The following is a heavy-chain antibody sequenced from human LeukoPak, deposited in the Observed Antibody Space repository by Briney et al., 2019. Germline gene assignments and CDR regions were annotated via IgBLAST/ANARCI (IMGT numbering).Heavy chain of an antibody. CDR2: ISSSSSTI. Sequence: GGSLRLSCAASGFTFSSYGMTWVRQAPGKGLEWVSYISSSSSTIYYADSVKGRFTISRDNARNSLYLQMNSLRAEDTAVYYCARADPGAPFDIWGQGTMVTVSS. CDR1: GFTFSSYG. V-gene: IGHV3-48*04. J-gene: IGHJ3*02. CDR3: ARADPGAPFDI.